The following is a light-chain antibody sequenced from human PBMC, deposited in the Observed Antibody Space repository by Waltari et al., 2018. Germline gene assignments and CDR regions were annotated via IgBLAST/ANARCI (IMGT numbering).Light chain of an antibody. Sequence: YVLTQPPSVSVAPGQTARIICEGDWIGNNNVHWYRQKSGQAPVLVVYYNVVRPSGVPERFSASNSGDTATLTIGRAEAGDEADYYCQVWDSVTDHLVFGGGTKVTVL. V-gene: IGLV3-21*02. J-gene: IGLJ2*01. CDR2: YNV. CDR1: WIGNNN. CDR3: QVWDSVTDHLV.